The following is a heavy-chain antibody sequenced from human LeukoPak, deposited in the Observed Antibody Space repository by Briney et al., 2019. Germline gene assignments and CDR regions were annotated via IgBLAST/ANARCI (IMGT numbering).Heavy chain of an antibody. CDR3: ARDLYYYDSSGYAPLFDY. J-gene: IGHJ4*02. CDR1: GFTFSSYD. V-gene: IGHV3-13*01. D-gene: IGHD3-22*01. CDR2: IGTAGDT. Sequence: PGGSLRLSCAASGFTFSSYDMHWVRQATGKGLEWVSAIGTAGDTYYPGSVKGRFTISRENAKNSLYLQMNSLRAEDTAVYYCARDLYYYDSSGYAPLFDYWGQGTLVTVSS.